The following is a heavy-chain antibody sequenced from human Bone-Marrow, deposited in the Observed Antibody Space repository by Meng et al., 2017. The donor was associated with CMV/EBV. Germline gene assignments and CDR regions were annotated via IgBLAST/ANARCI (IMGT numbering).Heavy chain of an antibody. V-gene: IGHV1-2*02. D-gene: IGHD3-3*01. Sequence: ASVKVSCKASGYTFTGYYMHWVRQAPGQGLEWMGWINPNSGGTNYAQKFQGRVSLTRDTSISIVYVELRSLRSDDTAMYYCARMYYDFWSGYYETIYYFDYWGQGMLVTVSS. J-gene: IGHJ4*02. CDR1: GYTFTGYY. CDR3: ARMYYDFWSGYYETIYYFDY. CDR2: INPNSGGT.